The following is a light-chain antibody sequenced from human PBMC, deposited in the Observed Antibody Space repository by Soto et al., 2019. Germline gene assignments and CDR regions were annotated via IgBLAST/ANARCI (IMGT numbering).Light chain of an antibody. CDR1: QSITNY. CDR3: QQSDSYSYT. J-gene: IGKJ2*01. V-gene: IGKV1-39*01. Sequence: DIQMTQSPSSLSVSVGDRVTITCRASQSITNYLIWYQQKPGKAPKLLVYAESSLQSGVPSRFSGNGSGTDFTLTISSLQPEDFATYYCQQSDSYSYTFGQGTKLEIK. CDR2: AES.